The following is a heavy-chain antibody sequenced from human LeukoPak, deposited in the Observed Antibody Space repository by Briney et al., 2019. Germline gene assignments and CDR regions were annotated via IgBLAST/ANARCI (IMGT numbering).Heavy chain of an antibody. D-gene: IGHD6-19*01. CDR2: IYYSGST. V-gene: IGHV4-59*01. CDR1: GGSISSYY. CDR3: ASGSFFQKSGAVAGHFDY. Sequence: SETLSLTCTVSGGSISSYYWSWIRQPPGKGLEWIGYIYYSGSTNYNPSLKSRVTISVDTSKNQFSLKLSSVTAADTAVYYCASGSFFQKSGAVAGHFDYWGQGTLVTVSS. J-gene: IGHJ4*02.